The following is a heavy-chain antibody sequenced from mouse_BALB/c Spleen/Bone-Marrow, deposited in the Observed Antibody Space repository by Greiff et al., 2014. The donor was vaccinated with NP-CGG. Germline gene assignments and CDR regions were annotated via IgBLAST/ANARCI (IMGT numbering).Heavy chain of an antibody. CDR3: ARSGERYGAMDY. J-gene: IGHJ4*01. CDR1: GFTFSDFY. CDR2: ISNGGTYT. V-gene: IGHV5-4*02. D-gene: IGHD1-1*02. Sequence: EVKLMESGGGLVKPGGSLKLSCAASGFTFSDFYMFWFRQTPEKRLKWVATISNGGTYTYYPDSVKGRFTISRDNAKNNLYLQMSSLKSEDTAMYYCARSGERYGAMDYWGQGTSVTVTS.